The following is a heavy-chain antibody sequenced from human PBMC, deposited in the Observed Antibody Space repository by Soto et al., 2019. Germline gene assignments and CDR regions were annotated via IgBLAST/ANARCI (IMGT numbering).Heavy chain of an antibody. CDR1: GYSFTSYW. Sequence: GASLKISCKRSGYSFTSYWIGWVRQMPGKGLEWMGIIYPGDSDTRYSPPFQGQVTISADKSISTAYLRWSSLKASDTAMYYCARVVVAATGYYYGMGVWGRGTTVTVSS. CDR2: IYPGDSDT. CDR3: ARVVVAATGYYYGMGV. J-gene: IGHJ6*02. D-gene: IGHD2-15*01. V-gene: IGHV5-51*01.